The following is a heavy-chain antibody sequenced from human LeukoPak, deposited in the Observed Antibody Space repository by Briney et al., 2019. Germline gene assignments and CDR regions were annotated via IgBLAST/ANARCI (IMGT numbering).Heavy chain of an antibody. CDR1: GYTFTGYY. CDR2: INPNSGGT. J-gene: IGHJ6*03. D-gene: IGHD2-2*02. CDR3: ASQDPNIVVVPAAIMGYYYYMDV. Sequence: ASVKVSCKASGYTFTGYYMHWVRQAPGQGLEWMAWINPNSGGTNYAQKFQGRVTMTRDTSISTAYMELSRLRSDDTAVYYCASQDPNIVVVPAAIMGYYYYMDVWGKGTTVTVSS. V-gene: IGHV1-2*02.